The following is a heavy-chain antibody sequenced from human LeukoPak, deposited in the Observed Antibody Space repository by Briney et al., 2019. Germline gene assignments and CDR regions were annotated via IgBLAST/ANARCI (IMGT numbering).Heavy chain of an antibody. CDR2: ISSSGSTI. J-gene: IGHJ4*02. D-gene: IGHD3-10*01. CDR3: ARKPGAVDY. V-gene: IGHV3-11*04. CDR1: GYTFSDYY. Sequence: GGSLRLSCAGSGYTFSDYYMSWIHQAPGKGLEWISYISSSGSTIYYADSAKGRFTISRDNAKNSLYLQMYSLRAEDTAVYYCARKPGAVDYWGQGTLVTVSS.